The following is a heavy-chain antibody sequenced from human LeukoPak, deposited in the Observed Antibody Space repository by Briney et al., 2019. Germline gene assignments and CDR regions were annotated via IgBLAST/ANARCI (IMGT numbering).Heavy chain of an antibody. Sequence: SVKVSCKASGYTFTSYYMHWVRQAPGQGLEWMGGIIPIFGTANYAQKFQGRVTITADESTSTAYMELSSLRSEDTAVYYCARAQLAMPHYYYYMDVWGKGTTVTISS. V-gene: IGHV1-69*13. CDR1: GYTFTSYY. CDR2: IIPIFGTA. CDR3: ARAQLAMPHYYYYMDV. J-gene: IGHJ6*03. D-gene: IGHD2-2*01.